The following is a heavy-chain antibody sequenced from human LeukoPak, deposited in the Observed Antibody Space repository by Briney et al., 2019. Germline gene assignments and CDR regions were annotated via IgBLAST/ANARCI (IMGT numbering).Heavy chain of an antibody. CDR1: GYTFTSYY. CDR3: ARLGLRQGAFDF. D-gene: IGHD1-7*01. J-gene: IGHJ3*01. V-gene: IGHV1-2*02. Sequence: GASVKVSCKASGYTFTSYYMHWVRQAPGQGLEWMGWINPNSGGTNYAQKFQGRVTMTRDTSISTTYMELSRLRSDDTAVYYCARLGLRQGAFDFWGQGTMVTVSS. CDR2: INPNSGGT.